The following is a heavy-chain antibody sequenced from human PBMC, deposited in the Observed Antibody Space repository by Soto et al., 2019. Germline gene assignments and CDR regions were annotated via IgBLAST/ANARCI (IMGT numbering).Heavy chain of an antibody. J-gene: IGHJ4*02. V-gene: IGHV4-38-2*02. D-gene: IGHD4-17*01. CDR3: ARVRGTTVAYYFDY. Sequence: SETLSLTCTVSGYSISSGYYWGWIRQPPGKGLEWIGSIYHSGSTYYNPSLKSRVTISVDTSKNQFSLKLSSVTAADTAVYYCARVRGTTVAYYFDYWGQGTLVTISS. CDR2: IYHSGST. CDR1: GYSISSGYY.